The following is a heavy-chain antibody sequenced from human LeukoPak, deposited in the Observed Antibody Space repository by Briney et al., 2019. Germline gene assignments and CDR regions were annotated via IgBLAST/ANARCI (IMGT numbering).Heavy chain of an antibody. Sequence: GGSLRLSCTASGFIFSNYGLHWVRQAPGKGLEWVAVIWFDGSNKYYAESVKGRFTISRDNSKNTLFLQMSSLRAEDTAVYYCAKDSSAYSGSYFDYWGQGTLVTVSS. CDR2: IWFDGSNK. D-gene: IGHD1-26*01. J-gene: IGHJ4*02. CDR3: AKDSSAYSGSYFDY. V-gene: IGHV3-33*06. CDR1: GFIFSNYG.